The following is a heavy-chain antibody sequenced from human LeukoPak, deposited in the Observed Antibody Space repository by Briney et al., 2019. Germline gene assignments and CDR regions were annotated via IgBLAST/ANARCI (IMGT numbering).Heavy chain of an antibody. CDR2: IKSKTDGGTT. CDR1: GFTFSNAW. V-gene: IGHV3-15*07. J-gene: IGHJ6*02. D-gene: IGHD2-2*01. CDR3: ARGFCSSTTCTSGYYYGMDL. Sequence: GGSLRLSCAASGFTFSNAWMNWVRQAPGKGLEWVGRIKSKTDGGTTDYAAPVKGRFTISRDDSKNTLYLQMNSQRGEDTAVYYCARGFCSSTTCTSGYYYGMDLWGQGTTVTVSS.